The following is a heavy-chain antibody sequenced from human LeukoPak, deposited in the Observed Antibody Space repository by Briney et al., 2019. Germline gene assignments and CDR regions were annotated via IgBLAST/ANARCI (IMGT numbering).Heavy chain of an antibody. V-gene: IGHV1-69*13. CDR1: GYTFTSYY. Sequence: ASVKVSCKASGYTFTSYYMHWVRQAPGQGLEWMGGIIPIFGTANYAQKFQGRVTITADESTSTAYMELSSLRSEDTAVYYCARDSGGFGFDYWGQGTLVTVSS. CDR3: ARDSGGFGFDY. CDR2: IIPIFGTA. J-gene: IGHJ4*02. D-gene: IGHD3-3*01.